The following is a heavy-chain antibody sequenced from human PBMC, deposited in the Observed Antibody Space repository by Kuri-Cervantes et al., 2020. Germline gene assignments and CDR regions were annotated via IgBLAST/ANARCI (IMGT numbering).Heavy chain of an antibody. V-gene: IGHV3-30*07. CDR1: GFTFSSYT. CDR2: ISYDGSNK. J-gene: IGHJ4*02. CDR3: ARDYGYYFDY. D-gene: IGHD4-17*01. Sequence: GESLKISCAASGFTFSSYTMHWVRQAPGKGLEWVAVISYDGSNKYFADSVKGRFTISRDNAKNSLYLQMNSLRDEDTAVYYCARDYGYYFDYWGQGTLVTVSS.